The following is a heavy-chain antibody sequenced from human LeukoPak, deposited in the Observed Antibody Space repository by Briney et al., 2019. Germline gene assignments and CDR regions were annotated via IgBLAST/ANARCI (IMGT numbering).Heavy chain of an antibody. CDR2: IYYSGST. Sequence: PSETLSLTCTVSGGSISSYYWSWIRQPPGKGLEWIGYIYYSGSTNYNPSLKSRVTISVDTSKNQFSLKLSSVTAADTAVYYCARHSYYDSRPREFDYWGQGTLVTVSS. J-gene: IGHJ4*02. D-gene: IGHD3-22*01. CDR3: ARHSYYDSRPREFDY. V-gene: IGHV4-59*08. CDR1: GGSISSYY.